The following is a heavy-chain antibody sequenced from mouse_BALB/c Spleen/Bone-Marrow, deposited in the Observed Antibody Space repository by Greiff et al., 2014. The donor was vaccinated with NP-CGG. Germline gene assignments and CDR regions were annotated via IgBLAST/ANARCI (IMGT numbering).Heavy chain of an antibody. V-gene: IGHV1-9*01. Sequence: QVQLQPSGAELMKPGASVKISCKATGYTFSSYWIEWVKQRPGHGLEWIGEILPGRGSTNYNEKFKGKATFTSDTSSNTAYMQLSSLTSEDSAVYYCARWDTTAMDYWGQGTSVTVSS. CDR3: ARWDTTAMDY. J-gene: IGHJ4*01. CDR2: ILPGRGST. D-gene: IGHD1-2*01. CDR1: GYTFSSYW.